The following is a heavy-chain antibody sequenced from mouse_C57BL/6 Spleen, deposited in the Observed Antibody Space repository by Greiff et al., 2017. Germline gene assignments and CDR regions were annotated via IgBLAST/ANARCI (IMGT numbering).Heavy chain of an antibody. CDR3: ASSMITRFFDY. D-gene: IGHD2-4*01. CDR1: GYAFSSSW. Sequence: VKLVESGPELVKPGASVKISCKASGYAFSSSWMNWVKQRPGKGLEWIGRIYPGDGDTNYNGKFKGKATLTADKSSSTAYMQLSSLTSEDSAVYFCASSMITRFFDYWGQGTTLTVSS. J-gene: IGHJ2*01. CDR2: IYPGDGDT. V-gene: IGHV1-82*01.